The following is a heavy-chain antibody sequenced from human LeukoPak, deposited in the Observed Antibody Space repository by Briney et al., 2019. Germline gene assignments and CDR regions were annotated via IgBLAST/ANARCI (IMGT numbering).Heavy chain of an antibody. D-gene: IGHD6-19*01. Sequence: ASVKVSCKASGYTFTSYGISWVRQAPGQGLEWMGWISAYNGNTNYAQKLQGRVTMTRDTSTSTVYMELSSLRSEDTAVYYCARAGLTVDYYGMDVWGQGTTVTVSS. CDR2: ISAYNGNT. CDR1: GYTFTSYG. CDR3: ARAGLTVDYYGMDV. J-gene: IGHJ6*02. V-gene: IGHV1-18*01.